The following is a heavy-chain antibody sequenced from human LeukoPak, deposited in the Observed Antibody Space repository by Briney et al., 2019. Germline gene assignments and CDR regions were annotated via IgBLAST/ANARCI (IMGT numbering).Heavy chain of an antibody. D-gene: IGHD3-10*01. J-gene: IGHJ5*02. CDR3: ARDFSVLASGTGWFDP. CDR2: IYHSGST. CDR1: GGSISRYY. Sequence: PSETLSLTCSVSGGSISRYYWSWIRQPPGKGLEWIGYIYHSGSTNSNPSLKTRLTISLDTSNKEVSLKLSSVTAADTAVYYCARDFSVLASGTGWFDPWGQGTLVTVSS. V-gene: IGHV4-4*08.